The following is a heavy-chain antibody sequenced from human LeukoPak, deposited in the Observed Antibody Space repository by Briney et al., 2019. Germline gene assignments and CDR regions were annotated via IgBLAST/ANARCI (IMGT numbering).Heavy chain of an antibody. CDR3: ARRRTDFLAGGDTAMAYYFDY. J-gene: IGHJ4*02. CDR1: GGTFSSYA. D-gene: IGHD5-18*01. V-gene: IGHV1-69*04. CDR2: IIPILGIA. Sequence: SVKVSCKASGGTFSSYAISWVRQAPGQGLEWMGRIIPILGIANYAQKFQGRVTITADKSTSTAYMELSRLRSEDTAVYYCARRRTDFLAGGDTAMAYYFDYWGQGTLVTVSS.